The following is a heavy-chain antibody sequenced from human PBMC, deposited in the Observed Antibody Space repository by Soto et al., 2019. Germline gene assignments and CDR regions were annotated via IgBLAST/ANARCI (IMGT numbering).Heavy chain of an antibody. CDR3: ASSRIDYRMGFDY. J-gene: IGHJ4*02. Sequence: QVQLQESGPGLVKPSQTLSLTCTVSGGSISSGDYYWSWIRQPPGKVPEWLGYIYYSGSTYSNPSLKSRVTISVDTSKNQLSLKLSSVTAADTAVYYCASSRIDYRMGFDYGGQGTLVAVSS. V-gene: IGHV4-30-4*01. D-gene: IGHD5-12*01. CDR2: IYYSGST. CDR1: GGSISSGDYY.